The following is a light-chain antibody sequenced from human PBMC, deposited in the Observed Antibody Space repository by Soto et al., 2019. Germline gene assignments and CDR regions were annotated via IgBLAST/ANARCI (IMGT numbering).Light chain of an antibody. CDR1: QSVSSY. CDR2: DAS. Sequence: EIVLTQSPATLSLSPGERATLSCRAGQSVSSYLAWYQQKPGQPPRLLIYDASSRATGIPARFSGSGSGTDFTHTISSLEPEDFAVYYCQQRSTWPMITFGQGTRLAIK. V-gene: IGKV3-11*01. J-gene: IGKJ5*01. CDR3: QQRSTWPMIT.